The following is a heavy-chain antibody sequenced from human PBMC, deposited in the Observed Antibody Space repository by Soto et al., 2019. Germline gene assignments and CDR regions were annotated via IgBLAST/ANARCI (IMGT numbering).Heavy chain of an antibody. J-gene: IGHJ4*02. CDR2: INHSGST. V-gene: IGHV4-34*01. Sequence: QVQLQQWGAGLLKPSETLSLTCAVYGGSFSGYYWSWIRQPPGKGLEWIGEINHSGSTNYNPSLKRRVTISVDTSKNQFSLKLSSVTAADTAVYYGARGGEELFPLDYWGQGTLVTVSS. CDR3: ARGGEELFPLDY. CDR1: GGSFSGYY. D-gene: IGHD3-10*01.